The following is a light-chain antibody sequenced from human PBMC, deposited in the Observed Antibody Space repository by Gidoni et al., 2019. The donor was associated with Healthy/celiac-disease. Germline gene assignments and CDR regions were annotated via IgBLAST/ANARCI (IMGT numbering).Light chain of an antibody. CDR1: QDINNY. CDR3: QQSHDLPLT. V-gene: IGKV1-33*01. CDR2: DAS. Sequence: DIQMTQSPSSLSAPVGDRVTITCQASQDINNYLNWYQQKPGKVPKLLIYDASNLETGVPSRFSGSGSGTDFSFTINNLQPEDIATYYCQQSHDLPLTFGGGTKVEIK. J-gene: IGKJ4*01.